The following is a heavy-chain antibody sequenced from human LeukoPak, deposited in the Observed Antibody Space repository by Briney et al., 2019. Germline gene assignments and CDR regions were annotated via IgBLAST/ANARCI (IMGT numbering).Heavy chain of an antibody. D-gene: IGHD6-13*01. CDR2: ITGNGAVT. Sequence: GGSLRLSCSASGFTFGSFTMHWVRQAPGKGLEYVSAITGNGAVTYYADSVKDRFTISRDNSKSTLYLQMSSLRTEDTAVYYCAKDSYGSSRYYFDSWGQGTLVTVSS. J-gene: IGHJ4*02. V-gene: IGHV3-64D*06. CDR1: GFTFGSFT. CDR3: AKDSYGSSRYYFDS.